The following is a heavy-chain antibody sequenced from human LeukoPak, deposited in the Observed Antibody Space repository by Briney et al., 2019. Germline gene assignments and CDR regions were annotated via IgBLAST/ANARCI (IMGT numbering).Heavy chain of an antibody. CDR1: GGTFSSYA. CDR3: ARQRNGDYPCFVY. D-gene: IGHD4-17*01. Sequence: SVKVSCKASGGTFSSYAISWVRQAPGQGLEWMGRIIPIFGTANYAQKFQGRVTITTDESTSTAYMELRSLRSEDTAVYYCARQRNGDYPCFVYWGQGTLVTVSS. J-gene: IGHJ4*02. V-gene: IGHV1-69*05. CDR2: IIPIFGTA.